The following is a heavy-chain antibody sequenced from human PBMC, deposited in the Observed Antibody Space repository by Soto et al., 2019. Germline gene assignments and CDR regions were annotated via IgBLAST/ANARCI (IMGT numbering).Heavy chain of an antibody. Sequence: QVQLVESGGGVVQPGRSLRLSCAASGFTFSSYGMHWVRQAPGKGLEWVAVIWYDGSNKYYADSVKGRFTISRDNSKNRLYLQMNRLRAEDTAVYYCARDGGGSYYSEYFQHWGQGTLVTVSS. CDR2: IWYDGSNK. CDR3: ARDGGGSYYSEYFQH. V-gene: IGHV3-33*01. CDR1: GFTFSSYG. D-gene: IGHD1-26*01. J-gene: IGHJ1*01.